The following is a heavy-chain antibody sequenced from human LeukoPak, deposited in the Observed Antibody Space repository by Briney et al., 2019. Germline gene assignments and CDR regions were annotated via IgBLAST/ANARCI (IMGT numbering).Heavy chain of an antibody. CDR2: ISGSGGST. D-gene: IGHD3-22*01. V-gene: IGHV3-23*01. CDR3: AKDGDSYDSSGYYVY. J-gene: IGHJ4*02. CDR1: GFTFSSYA. Sequence: PGGSLRLSCAASGFTFSSYAMSWVRQAPGKGLEWVSAISGSGGSTYYADSVKGRFTISRDNSKNTLYLQMNSLRAEDTAVYYCAKDGDSYDSSGYYVYWGQETLVTVSS.